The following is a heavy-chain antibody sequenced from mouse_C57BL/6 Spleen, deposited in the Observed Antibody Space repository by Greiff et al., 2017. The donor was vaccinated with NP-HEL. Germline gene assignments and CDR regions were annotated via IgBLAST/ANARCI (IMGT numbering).Heavy chain of an antibody. J-gene: IGHJ2*01. V-gene: IGHV1-50*01. Sequence: VQLQQSGAELVKPGASVKLSCKASGYTFTSYWMQWVKQRPGQGLEWIGEIDPSDSYTNYNQKFKGKATLTVDTSSSTAYMQLSSLTSEDSAVYYCAGGSYGSSYHVDYWGQGTTLTVSS. CDR1: GYTFTSYW. CDR3: AGGSYGSSYHVDY. CDR2: IDPSDSYT. D-gene: IGHD1-1*01.